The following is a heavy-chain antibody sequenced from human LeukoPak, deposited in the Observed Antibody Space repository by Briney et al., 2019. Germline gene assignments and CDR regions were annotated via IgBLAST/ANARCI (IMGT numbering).Heavy chain of an antibody. CDR1: GFTFSSYA. CDR3: AKPRDDFWSGWDV. J-gene: IGHJ6*04. CDR2: VSSNGGST. Sequence: GGSLRLSCAASGFTFSSYAMHWVRQAPGNGLEYVSAVSSNGGSTYYANSVKGRFTISRDNSKNTLYLQMGSLRAEDMAVYYCAKPRDDFWSGWDVWVKGTTVTVCS. D-gene: IGHD3-3*01. V-gene: IGHV3-64*01.